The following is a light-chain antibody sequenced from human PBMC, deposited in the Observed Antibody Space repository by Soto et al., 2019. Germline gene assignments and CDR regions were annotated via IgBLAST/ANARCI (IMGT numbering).Light chain of an antibody. V-gene: IGLV1-40*01. J-gene: IGLJ2*01. CDR3: QSYDSSLTALV. CDR2: GNN. CDR1: SSNIGAPYG. Sequence: QSVLTQPPSVSGAPGRRVTISCTGSSSNIGAPYGVHWHQQLPGTAPKLLIYGNNNRPSGVPDRFSGSQSGTSASLAITGLQAEDEADYYCQSYDSSLTALVFGGGTKVTVL.